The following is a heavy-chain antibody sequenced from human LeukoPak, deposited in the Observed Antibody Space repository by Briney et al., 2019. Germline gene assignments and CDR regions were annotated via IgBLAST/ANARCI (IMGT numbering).Heavy chain of an antibody. V-gene: IGHV4-4*08. CDR1: GGSISSYY. D-gene: IGHD2-2*01. CDR2: IYTSGST. CDR3: ARVLGYCSSTSCHTADY. Sequence: SETLSLTCTVSGGSISSYYWSWIRQPPGKGLEWIGRIYTSGSTNYNPSLKSRVTISVDTSKSQFSLKLSSVTAADTAVYYCARVLGYCSSTSCHTADYWGQGTLVTVSS. J-gene: IGHJ4*02.